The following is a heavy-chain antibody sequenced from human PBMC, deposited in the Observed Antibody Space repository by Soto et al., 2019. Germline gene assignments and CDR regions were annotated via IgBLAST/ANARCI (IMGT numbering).Heavy chain of an antibody. CDR1: GGTSTRYA. CDR3: NRGSEYDFWSGYL. D-gene: IGHD3-3*01. CDR2: IVPMFGTS. V-gene: IGHV1-69*06. J-gene: IGHJ4*02. Sequence: QERLVQSGAEVRKPGSSVKVSCKVTGGTSTRYAINWVRQAPGQGLEWMGGIVPMFGTSKYAQKFQGRVTIPADTSTNIAYRELRSLRSEDTAVYYCNRGSEYDFWSGYLWGKGTLVSVSS.